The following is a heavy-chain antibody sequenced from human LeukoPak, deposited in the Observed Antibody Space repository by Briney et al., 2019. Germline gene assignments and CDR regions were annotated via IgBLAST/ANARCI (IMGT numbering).Heavy chain of an antibody. CDR3: ARGSRGYSYG. V-gene: IGHV4-61*01. D-gene: IGHD5-18*01. CDR1: GGSVSSGSYY. Sequence: NSSETLSLTCTVSGGSVSSGSYYWSWLRQPPGKGLEWIGYIYYSASTNYNPSLKSRVTISVDTSNNQFSLKLSSVTAADTAVYYCARGSRGYSYGWGQGTLVTVSS. J-gene: IGHJ4*02. CDR2: IYYSAST.